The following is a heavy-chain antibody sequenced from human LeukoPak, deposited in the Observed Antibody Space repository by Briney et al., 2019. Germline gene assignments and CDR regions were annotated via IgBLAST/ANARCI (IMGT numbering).Heavy chain of an antibody. D-gene: IGHD6-13*01. CDR3: ARGYSSSWYRVISGY. CDR2: MNPDSGNT. CDR1: GYTFISYD. J-gene: IGHJ4*02. V-gene: IGHV1-8*01. Sequence: ASVKVSCKASGYTFISYDINWVRQATGQGLEWMGWMNPDSGNTGYAQKFQGRVTMTRDTSISTAYMELSRLRSDDTAVYYCARGYSSSWYRVISGYWGQGTLVTVSS.